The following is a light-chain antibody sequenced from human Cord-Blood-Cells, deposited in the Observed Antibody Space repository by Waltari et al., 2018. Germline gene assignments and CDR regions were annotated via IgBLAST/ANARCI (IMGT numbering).Light chain of an antibody. V-gene: IGLV4-60*03. J-gene: IGLJ2*01. CDR3: ETWDSNTVV. CDR2: LEGSGSY. Sequence: QPVLTQSSSASASLGSSVKLTCTLSSGHSSYIIAWHQQQPGKAPRYFMKLEGSGSYNKGSGVPDRFSGSSSGADRYLTISNLQSEDEADYYCETWDSNTVVFGGGTKLTVL. CDR1: SGHSSYI.